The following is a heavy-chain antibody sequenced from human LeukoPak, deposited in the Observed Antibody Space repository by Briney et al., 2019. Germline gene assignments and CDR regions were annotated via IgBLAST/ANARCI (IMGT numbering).Heavy chain of an antibody. CDR2: ISSSSSYI. J-gene: IGHJ6*02. CDR3: ARSVLRFLEWSPMDV. V-gene: IGHV3-21*01. CDR1: GFTFSSYS. Sequence: GGSLRLSCAASGFTFSSYSMNWARQAPGKGLEWVSSISSSSSYIYYADSVKGRFTISRDNAKNSLYLQMNSLRAEDTAVYYCARSVLRFLEWSPMDVWGQGTTVTVSS. D-gene: IGHD3-3*01.